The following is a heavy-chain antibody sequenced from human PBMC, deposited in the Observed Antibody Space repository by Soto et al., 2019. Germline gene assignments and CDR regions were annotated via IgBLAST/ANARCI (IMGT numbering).Heavy chain of an antibody. CDR3: ARDLLIWGSYGIQNAFDI. V-gene: IGHV3-74*01. Sequence: EVQLVESGGGLVQPGGSLRLSCAASGFTFSSYWMHWVRQAPGKGLVWVSRINSDGSSTSYADSVKGRFTISRDNAKNTLYLQMNSLSAEDTAVYYCARDLLIWGSYGIQNAFDIWGQGTMVTVSS. CDR2: INSDGSST. D-gene: IGHD3-16*01. J-gene: IGHJ3*02. CDR1: GFTFSSYW.